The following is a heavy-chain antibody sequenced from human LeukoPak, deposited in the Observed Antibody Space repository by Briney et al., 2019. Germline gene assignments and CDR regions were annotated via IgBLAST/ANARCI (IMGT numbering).Heavy chain of an antibody. CDR2: ISGNGGST. CDR1: GFTFSSYA. D-gene: IGHD5-24*01. CDR3: ARGRDGYNPFDY. Sequence: GGSLRLSCAASGFTFSSYAMRWVRQAPGKGLEYVSAISGNGGSTYYANSVKGRFTISRDNSKNTLYLQMSSLRAEDMAVYYCARGRDGYNPFDYWGQGTLVTVSS. V-gene: IGHV3-64*01. J-gene: IGHJ4*01.